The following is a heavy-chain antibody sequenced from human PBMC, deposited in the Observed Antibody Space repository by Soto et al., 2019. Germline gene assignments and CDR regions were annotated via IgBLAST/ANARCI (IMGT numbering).Heavy chain of an antibody. J-gene: IGHJ4*02. D-gene: IGHD3-10*01. CDR2: LYHSGRT. V-gene: IGHV4-34*01. CDR3: ARGRTYYYGSGSSALLY. Sequence: QVQLQQWGAGLLKPSETLSLTCAVSGGSLSDYYWSWIRQAPGKGLEWIGELYHSGRTNYNPSLKSRVTISVDTSTNRLSLRLSSVTAADTAVYYCARGRTYYYGSGSSALLYWGQGTLVTVSS. CDR1: GGSLSDYY.